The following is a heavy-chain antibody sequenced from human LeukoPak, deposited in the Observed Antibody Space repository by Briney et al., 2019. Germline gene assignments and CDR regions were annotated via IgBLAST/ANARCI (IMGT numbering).Heavy chain of an antibody. CDR3: ARLIIGSTTAGY. V-gene: IGHV4-39*07. CDR2: VYYRGFT. Sequence: SETLSLTFSVSGGSVSSSIDYWAWIRQPPGKGLEWIGSVYYRGFTYFNPSFGSRVSISIDTSKNQFSLMLSSVTAADTAVYYCARLIIGSTTAGYWGQGTLFTVSS. D-gene: IGHD2/OR15-2a*01. J-gene: IGHJ4*02. CDR1: GGSVSSSIDY.